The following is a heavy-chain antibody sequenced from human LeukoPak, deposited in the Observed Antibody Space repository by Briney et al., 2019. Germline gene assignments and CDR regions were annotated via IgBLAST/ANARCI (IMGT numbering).Heavy chain of an antibody. CDR3: VKDQGECPGSRCYLRFLEY. CDR1: GFNFSIYR. J-gene: IGHJ4*02. V-gene: IGHV3-30*02. Sequence: GGSLRLSCAASGFNFSIYRMHWLRQAPGKGLEWVTFVRYDQSATVYADSVQGRFAISRDNSKNTVYLQMNSLRVEDTALYFCVKDQGECPGSRCYLRFLEYWGQGTLVIVSS. CDR2: VRYDQSAT. D-gene: IGHD3-3*01.